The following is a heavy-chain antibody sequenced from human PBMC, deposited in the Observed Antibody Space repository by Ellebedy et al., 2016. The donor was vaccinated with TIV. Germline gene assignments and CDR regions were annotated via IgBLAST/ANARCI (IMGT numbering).Heavy chain of an antibody. V-gene: IGHV4-59*12. CDR3: ARGWDIGSWYSFDY. D-gene: IGHD6-13*01. CDR1: GGSISSYY. Sequence: SETLSLXCTVSGGSISSYYWSWIRQPPGKGLEWIGYIYYSGSTNYNPSLKSRVTISVDTSKNQFSLKVSSVTAADTAVYYCARGWDIGSWYSFDYWGQGTLATVSS. J-gene: IGHJ4*02. CDR2: IYYSGST.